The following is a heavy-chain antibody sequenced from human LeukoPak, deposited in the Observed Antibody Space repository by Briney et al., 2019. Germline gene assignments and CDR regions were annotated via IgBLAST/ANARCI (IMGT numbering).Heavy chain of an antibody. CDR3: AKWGDYDILTGYYVSDF. CDR1: GFIFRNYA. V-gene: IGHV3-23*01. D-gene: IGHD3-9*01. Sequence: GGSLRLSCAASGFIFRNYAMSWVRQAPGKGLEWVSAITGSGDTTYYADSVKGRFTISRDNSKDTLYVEMNTLRAEDAAVYYCAKWGDYDILTGYYVSDFWGQGTLVTVSS. CDR2: ITGSGDTT. J-gene: IGHJ4*02.